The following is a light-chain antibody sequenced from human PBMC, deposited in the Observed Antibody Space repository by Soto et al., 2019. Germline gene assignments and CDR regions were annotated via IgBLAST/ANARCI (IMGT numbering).Light chain of an antibody. CDR3: SSYVSNSTPL. J-gene: IGLJ3*02. Sequence: QSALTQPASVSGSPGQSITISCTGTSSDIGTYNYVSWYQLHPGKAPTLMIYEVDNRPSGVSNRFSGSKSGNTASLTISSLQAEDEADYYCSSYVSNSTPLFGGGTKLTVL. CDR1: SSDIGTYNY. CDR2: EVD. V-gene: IGLV2-14*01.